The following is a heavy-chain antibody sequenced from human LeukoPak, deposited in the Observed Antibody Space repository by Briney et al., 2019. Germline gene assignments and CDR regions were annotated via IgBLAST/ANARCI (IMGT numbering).Heavy chain of an antibody. J-gene: IGHJ4*02. CDR1: GGSISSGDYY. CDR3: ARVPLALGGSRPFDY. D-gene: IGHD3-16*01. Sequence: SETLSLTCTVSGGSISSGDYYWSWIRQPPGKGLEWIGEINHSGSTNYNPSLKSRVTISVDTSKNQFSLKLSSVTAADTAVYYCARVPLALGGSRPFDYWGQGTLVTVSS. CDR2: INHSGST. V-gene: IGHV4-39*07.